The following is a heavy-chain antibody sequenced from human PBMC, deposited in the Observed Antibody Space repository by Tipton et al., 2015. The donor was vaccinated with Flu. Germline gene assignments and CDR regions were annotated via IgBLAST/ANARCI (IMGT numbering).Heavy chain of an antibody. Sequence: QVQLVQSGGGVVQPGGSLRLSCAASGFSFSKYGMHWVRQAPGKGLEWVAFTRFDGSDIEYGDSVKGRFTISRDNSKNTLYLQMNSLRLEDTAVYFCVKDQYLVSHESGYWGQGTLVSVSS. D-gene: IGHD2-2*01. CDR1: GFSFSKYG. CDR2: TRFDGSDI. V-gene: IGHV3-30*02. J-gene: IGHJ4*02. CDR3: VKDQYLVSHESGY.